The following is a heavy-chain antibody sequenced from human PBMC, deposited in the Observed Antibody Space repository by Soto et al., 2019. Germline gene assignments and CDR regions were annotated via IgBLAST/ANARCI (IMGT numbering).Heavy chain of an antibody. V-gene: IGHV3-7*04. CDR1: GFTFSRYW. J-gene: IGHJ6*02. CDR3: AREDGSALVDYYGMDV. D-gene: IGHD3-10*01. Sequence: GGFLRLSCAASGFTFSRYWMSWVRQAPGKGLEWVANIKQDGSEKYYVDSVKGRFTISRDNAKNSLYLQMNSLRAEDTAVYYCAREDGSALVDYYGMDVWGQGTTVTVSS. CDR2: IKQDGSEK.